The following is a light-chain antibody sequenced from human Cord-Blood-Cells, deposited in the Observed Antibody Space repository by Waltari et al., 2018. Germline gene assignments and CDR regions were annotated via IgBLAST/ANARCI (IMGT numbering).Light chain of an antibody. J-gene: IGKJ2*01. Sequence: EIVMTQSPATLSVSPGERATLPCRASQSVTSNLAWYQQKTGQAPRLLIYGAYTSATGSPARFSGSGSGTEFTLTISSLQSEDCAVYYCQQYNNGPPYTFGQGTKLEIK. V-gene: IGKV3-15*01. CDR2: GAY. CDR3: QQYNNGPPYT. CDR1: QSVTSN.